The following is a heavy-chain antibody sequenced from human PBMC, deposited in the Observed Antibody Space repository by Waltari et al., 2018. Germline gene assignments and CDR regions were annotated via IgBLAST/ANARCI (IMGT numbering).Heavy chain of an antibody. Sequence: QVQLQESGPGLVKPSETLSLTCAVSGYSTSSGYYWGWLGQPPGKGLEWIGSIYHSGSTYYNPSLKSRVTISVDTSKNQFSLKLSSVTAADTAVYYCARVVGATNNWFDPWGQGTLVTVSS. J-gene: IGHJ5*02. CDR3: ARVVGATNNWFDP. CDR2: IYHSGST. D-gene: IGHD1-26*01. V-gene: IGHV4-38-2*01. CDR1: GYSTSSGYY.